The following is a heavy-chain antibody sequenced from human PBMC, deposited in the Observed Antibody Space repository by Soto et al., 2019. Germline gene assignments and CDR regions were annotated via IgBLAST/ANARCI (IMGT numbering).Heavy chain of an antibody. CDR1: GFTFSSYA. J-gene: IGHJ3*02. CDR2: ISVSGGST. D-gene: IGHD2-2*01. CDR3: AAPPPFVCGTNCYLSVGAGVFDM. Sequence: EVQLLESGGGLVQPGGSLRLSCAASGFTFSSYALGWVRQAPGKGLEWVAAISVSGGSTFYADSVRGRFNIYRDNSQNTLVLQMKILRDEDTAVYYGAAPPPFVCGTNCYLSVGAGVFDMWGQGTMVTVSS. V-gene: IGHV3-23*01.